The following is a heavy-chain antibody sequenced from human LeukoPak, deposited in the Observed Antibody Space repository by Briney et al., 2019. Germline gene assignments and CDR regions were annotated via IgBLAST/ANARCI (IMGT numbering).Heavy chain of an antibody. D-gene: IGHD1-26*01. CDR1: GFTFSNAW. CDR3: TPAHSMWELRGGSAFDI. V-gene: IGHV3-15*01. Sequence: GGSLRLSCAASGFTFSNAWMSWVRQAPGKGPEWVGRIKSKTDGGTTDYAAPVRGRFTSSRDDSKNPLYLQMNSLKTEDTAVYYCTPAHSMWELRGGSAFDIWGQGTMVTVSS. J-gene: IGHJ3*02. CDR2: IKSKTDGGTT.